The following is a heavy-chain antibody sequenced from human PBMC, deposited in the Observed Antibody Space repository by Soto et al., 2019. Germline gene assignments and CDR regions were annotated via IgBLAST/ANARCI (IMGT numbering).Heavy chain of an antibody. V-gene: IGHV1-69*06. Sequence: QVQLVQSGAEVKKPGSSVKVSCKASGGTFSSYAISWVRQAPGQGLEWMGGIIPIFGTANYAQKFQGRVTITAVKTMSTAYMVLSSIISDGTGVYYCAVLEDFYYYFGMDDWGQVTTVTGSS. CDR3: AVLEDFYYYFGMDD. D-gene: IGHD2-15*01. J-gene: IGHJ6*02. CDR2: IIPIFGTA. CDR1: GGTFSSYA.